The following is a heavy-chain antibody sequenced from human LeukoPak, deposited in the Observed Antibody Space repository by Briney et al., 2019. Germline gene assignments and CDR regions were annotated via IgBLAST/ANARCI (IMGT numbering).Heavy chain of an antibody. CDR1: GGSFSGYY. CDR2: INHSGIT. Sequence: SETLSLTCAVYGGSFSGYYWSWIRQPRGKGLEWLGEINHSGITNYNPSLKSRVTISLDMSKNQFSLKLSSVTAADTAVYYCARGLVTHVGLWNYWGQGSLVTVSS. V-gene: IGHV4-34*01. CDR3: ARGLVTHVGLWNY. J-gene: IGHJ4*02. D-gene: IGHD2-21*02.